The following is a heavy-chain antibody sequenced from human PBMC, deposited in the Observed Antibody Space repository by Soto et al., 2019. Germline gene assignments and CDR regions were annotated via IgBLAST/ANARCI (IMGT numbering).Heavy chain of an antibody. CDR2: ITSDSSTI. J-gene: IGHJ6*02. D-gene: IGHD2-8*01. Sequence: VGSLRLSCAASGFAFSTYSINWVRQAPGKGLEWFSYITSDSSTISYADSVKGRFTVSRDNAKNSLYLQMNSLRDEDTAVYYCARVGRGVYGMDVWGQGTSVTVSS. V-gene: IGHV3-48*02. CDR3: ARVGRGVYGMDV. CDR1: GFAFSTYS.